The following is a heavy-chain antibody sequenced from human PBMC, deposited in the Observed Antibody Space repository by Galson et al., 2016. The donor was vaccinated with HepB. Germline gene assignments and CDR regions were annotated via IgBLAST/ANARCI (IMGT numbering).Heavy chain of an antibody. D-gene: IGHD5/OR15-5a*01. CDR2: IFYNGSP. J-gene: IGHJ6*02. Sequence: LSLTCNVSGIPITSYYWPWIRPPPGKGLEFIGFIFYNGSPNYNPSLKSRATIALDTSKNRFFLKLNSMTAADTAVYYCARLSTFHFYAMDVWGQGTPVTVSS. CDR3: ARLSTFHFYAMDV. CDR1: GIPITSYY. V-gene: IGHV4-59*01.